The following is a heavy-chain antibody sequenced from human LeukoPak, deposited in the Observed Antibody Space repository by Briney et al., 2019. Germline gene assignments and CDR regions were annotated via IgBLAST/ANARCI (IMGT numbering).Heavy chain of an antibody. CDR2: INSDGSST. CDR1: GFTFSSYW. Sequence: GSLRLSCAASGFTFSSYWMHWVRQAPGKGLVWVSRINSDGSSTTYADSVKGRFTISRDNVKNTLYLQMNSLRAEDTAVYYCARGGVYSISAVDYWGQGTLVTVSS. D-gene: IGHD6-6*01. V-gene: IGHV3-74*01. CDR3: ARGGVYSISAVDY. J-gene: IGHJ4*02.